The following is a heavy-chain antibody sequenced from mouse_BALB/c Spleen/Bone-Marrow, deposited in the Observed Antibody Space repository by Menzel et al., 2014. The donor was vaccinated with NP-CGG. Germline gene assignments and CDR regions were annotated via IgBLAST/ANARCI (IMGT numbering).Heavy chain of an antibody. CDR1: DYTFTSSD. CDR2: IFPGDGST. D-gene: IGHD2-12*01. Sequence: VQVVESGPELVKPGASVKLSCKASDYTFTSSDINWVRQGPEQGLECMGWIFPGDGSTKYNEKFKGKATLTIDKSSSTAYMQLSRLTSEDSAVYFCARNYKSAWFTYWGQGTLVTVSA. J-gene: IGHJ3*01. V-gene: IGHV1-85*01. CDR3: ARNYKSAWFTY.